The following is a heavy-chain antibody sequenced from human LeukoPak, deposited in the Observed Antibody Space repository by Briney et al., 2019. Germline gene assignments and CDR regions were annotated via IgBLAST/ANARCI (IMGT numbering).Heavy chain of an antibody. V-gene: IGHV1-69*13. J-gene: IGHJ4*02. CDR1: GGTVISYA. D-gene: IGHD6-13*01. CDR3: ARARSSSWYYYFDY. Sequence: SGEVSCKASGGTVISYAISWVRQAPGQGLEGMGGRMANFGTAKYAKKFKGRVTITPDEATSTAYIELSSLRSEDTAVYYCARARSSSWYYYFDYWGQGTLVTVSS. CDR2: RMANFGTA.